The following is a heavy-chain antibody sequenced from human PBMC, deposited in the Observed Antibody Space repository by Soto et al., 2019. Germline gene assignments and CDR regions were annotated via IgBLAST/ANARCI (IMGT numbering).Heavy chain of an antibody. Sequence: SVKVSCKASGGTFSSYAISWVRQAPGQGLEWMGGIIPIFGTANYAQKFQGRVTITADESTSTAYMELSSLRSEDTAVYYCAKNVVVFPRGFSLDYYYYGMDVGGKGTTVTASP. D-gene: IGHD2-15*01. J-gene: IGHJ6*04. V-gene: IGHV1-69*13. CDR1: GGTFSSYA. CDR3: AKNVVVFPRGFSLDYYYYGMDV. CDR2: IIPIFGTA.